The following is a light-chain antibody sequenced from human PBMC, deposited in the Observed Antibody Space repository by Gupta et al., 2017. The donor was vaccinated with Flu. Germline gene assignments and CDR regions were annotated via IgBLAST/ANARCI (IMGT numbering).Light chain of an antibody. J-gene: IGKJ4*01. V-gene: IGKV1-5*03. CDR1: QSLSSW. CDR3: TKYDRYQLT. CDR2: KAS. Sequence: DLQMTQSPSTLSAYVGDRVTITCRASQSLSSWLAWYQQKPGKDPNILSDKASNLESGVQSRVSGRVSGTGCTLKISSLQPDELATDYGTKYDRYQLTFGDGTKVEI.